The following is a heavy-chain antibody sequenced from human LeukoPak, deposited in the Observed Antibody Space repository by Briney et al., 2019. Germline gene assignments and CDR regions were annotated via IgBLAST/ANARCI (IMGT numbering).Heavy chain of an antibody. J-gene: IGHJ5*02. CDR3: ASFELLRQQLMPDHDQLATNWFDP. CDR2: IKHDGSEK. V-gene: IGHV3-7*01. CDR1: GFTFSSNW. D-gene: IGHD6-13*01. Sequence: GGSLRLSCAASGFTFSSNWMSWVRQAPGKGLEWVANIKHDGSEKYYVDSVKGRFTISRDNAKNPLYLQMNSLRAEDTAVYYCASFELLRQQLMPDHDQLATNWFDPWGQGTLVTVSS.